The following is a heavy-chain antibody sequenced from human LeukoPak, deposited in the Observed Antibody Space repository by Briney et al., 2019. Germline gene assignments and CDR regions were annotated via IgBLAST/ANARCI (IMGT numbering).Heavy chain of an antibody. CDR1: GGSFSGYY. CDR3: ASGTGPTPLYYFDY. Sequence: SETLSPTCAVYGGSFSGYYWSWIRQPPGKGLEWIGEINHSGSTNYNPSLKSRVTISVDTSKNQFSLKLSSVTAADTAVYYCASGTGPTPLYYFDYWGQGTLVTVSS. CDR2: INHSGST. J-gene: IGHJ4*02. V-gene: IGHV4-34*01. D-gene: IGHD1-14*01.